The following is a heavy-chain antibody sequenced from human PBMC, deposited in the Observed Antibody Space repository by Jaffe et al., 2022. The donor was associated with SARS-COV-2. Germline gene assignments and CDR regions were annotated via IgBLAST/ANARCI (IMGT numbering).Heavy chain of an antibody. Sequence: QVQLVESGGGVVQPGRSLRLSCAASGFPFSAYPMHWVRQAPGKGLEWMALISYEGSNKYYADSVKGRFTISRDKSKNTVDLQMSGLRAEDTAVYYCARGKYSGYDSHFDYWGQGTLVTVSS. D-gene: IGHD5-12*01. CDR1: GFPFSAYP. CDR2: ISYEGSNK. J-gene: IGHJ4*02. V-gene: IGHV3-30*04. CDR3: ARGKYSGYDSHFDY.